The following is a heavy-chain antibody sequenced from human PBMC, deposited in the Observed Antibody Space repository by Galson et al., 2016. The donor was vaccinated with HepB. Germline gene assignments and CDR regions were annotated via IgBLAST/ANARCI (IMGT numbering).Heavy chain of an antibody. CDR2: IKQDGSEQ. D-gene: IGHD4-23*01. J-gene: IGHJ4*02. CDR1: GFTFSSYW. V-gene: IGHV3-7*01. CDR3: ARDLWRGGRIDY. Sequence: SLRLSCAASGFTFSSYWMSWVRQAPGKRLECVANIKQDGSEQYYVGSVKGRFTISRDNAKKSLYLQMNSLRAEDTAVYYCARDLWRGGRIDYWGQGTLVTVSS.